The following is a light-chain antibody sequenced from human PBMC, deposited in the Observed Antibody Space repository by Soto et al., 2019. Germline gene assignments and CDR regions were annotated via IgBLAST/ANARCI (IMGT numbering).Light chain of an antibody. Sequence: QSALTQPASVSGSPGQSITISCTGTSSDVGSYNLVSWYQHHPGKAPKLIIYEGSKRPSGVSNHFSGSKSGNTASLTISGLQAEDEADYYCCSYAGSVTWVFGGGTQLTVL. V-gene: IGLV2-23*01. J-gene: IGLJ3*02. CDR3: CSYAGSVTWV. CDR2: EGS. CDR1: SSDVGSYNL.